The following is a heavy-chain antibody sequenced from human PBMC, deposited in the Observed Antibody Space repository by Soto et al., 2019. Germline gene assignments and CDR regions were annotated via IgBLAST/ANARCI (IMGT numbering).Heavy chain of an antibody. CDR1: GYTFTGYY. J-gene: IGHJ5*02. CDR2: INLNSGGT. CDR3: AREYCSSTSCTDHVGFDP. D-gene: IGHD2-2*01. Sequence: ASVKVSCKASGYTFTGYYMHWVRQAAGQGLEWMGWINLNSGGTNYAQKFQGWVTMTRDTSISTAYMELSRLRSDDTAVYYCAREYCSSTSCTDHVGFDPWGQGTLCTGSS. V-gene: IGHV1-2*04.